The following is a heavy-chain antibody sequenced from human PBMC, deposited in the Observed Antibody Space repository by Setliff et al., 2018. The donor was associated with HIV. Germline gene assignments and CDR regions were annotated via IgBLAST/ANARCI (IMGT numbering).Heavy chain of an antibody. CDR2: INPNSGGT. Sequence: GASVKVSCKASGYTFTGYYMHWVRQAPGQGLEWMGRINPNSGGTNYAQRFRGRVTMTRDTSINTAYMELSGLRSDDTAVYYCARHDSSGYYPWGQGTLVTVSS. J-gene: IGHJ5*02. V-gene: IGHV1-2*06. CDR3: ARHDSSGYYP. CDR1: GYTFTGYY. D-gene: IGHD3-22*01.